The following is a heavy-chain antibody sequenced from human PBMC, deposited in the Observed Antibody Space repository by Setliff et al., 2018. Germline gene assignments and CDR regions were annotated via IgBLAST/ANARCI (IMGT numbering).Heavy chain of an antibody. Sequence: GGSLRLSCAASGFTFSSYSMNWVRQAPGKGLEWVSYISSSSSTIYYADSVKGRFTISRDNAKNSLYLQMNGLRAEDTAIYYCVRIFLYGTSWYFDNWGQGTLVTVSS. CDR2: ISSSSSTI. J-gene: IGHJ4*02. CDR3: VRIFLYGTSWYFDN. V-gene: IGHV3-48*01. D-gene: IGHD3-3*01. CDR1: GFTFSSYS.